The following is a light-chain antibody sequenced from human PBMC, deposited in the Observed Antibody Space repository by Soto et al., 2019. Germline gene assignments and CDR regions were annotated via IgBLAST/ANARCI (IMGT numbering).Light chain of an antibody. CDR2: DAS. CDR1: QSVFSY. Sequence: EIVLTQSPATLSLSPGERATLSCRASQSVFSYLAWYQQRPGQAPRLLIYDASNRATGIPARFSGSGSGTDFTLTISSLEPEDFAVYYCQQRSNWRGTFGQGTKVEIK. V-gene: IGKV3-11*01. CDR3: QQRSNWRGT. J-gene: IGKJ1*01.